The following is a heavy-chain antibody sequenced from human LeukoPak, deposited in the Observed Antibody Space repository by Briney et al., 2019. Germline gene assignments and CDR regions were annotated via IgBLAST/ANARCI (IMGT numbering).Heavy chain of an antibody. D-gene: IGHD3-22*01. J-gene: IGHJ3*02. Sequence: PSETLSLTCAVSGGSISRYYWRWIRQPPGKGLEWIGYIYYSGSTNYNPSLKSRVTISLDTPRNQFSLKLSSVTAADTAVYYCARQNTYYYDSSGYPDAFDIWGQGTMVTVSS. CDR3: ARQNTYYYDSSGYPDAFDI. V-gene: IGHV4-59*01. CDR1: GGSISRYY. CDR2: IYYSGST.